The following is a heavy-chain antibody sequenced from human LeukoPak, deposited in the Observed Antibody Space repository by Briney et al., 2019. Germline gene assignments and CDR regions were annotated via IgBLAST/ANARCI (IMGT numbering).Heavy chain of an antibody. D-gene: IGHD5-12*01. CDR1: GGSISSSNW. Sequence: SGTLSLTCAVSGGSISSSNWWSWVRQPPGKGLEWIGEIYHSGSTNYNPSLKSRVTISVDKSKNQFSLKLSSVTAADTAVYYCARYSGGGYDIDYFDYWGQGTLVTVSS. CDR2: IYHSGST. V-gene: IGHV4-4*02. CDR3: ARYSGGGYDIDYFDY. J-gene: IGHJ4*02.